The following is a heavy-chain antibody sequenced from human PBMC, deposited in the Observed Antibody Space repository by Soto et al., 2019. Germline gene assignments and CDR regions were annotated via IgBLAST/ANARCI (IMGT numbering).Heavy chain of an antibody. Sequence: PGESLKISCKGSGYSFTSYWISWVRQMPGKGLEWMGRIDPSDSYTNYSPSFQGHVTISADKSISTAYLQWSSLKASDTAMYYCARGTTYYYDSSGYYWDDYWGQGTLVTVSS. V-gene: IGHV5-10-1*01. CDR2: IDPSDSYT. CDR3: ARGTTYYYDSSGYYWDDY. J-gene: IGHJ4*02. D-gene: IGHD3-22*01. CDR1: GYSFTSYW.